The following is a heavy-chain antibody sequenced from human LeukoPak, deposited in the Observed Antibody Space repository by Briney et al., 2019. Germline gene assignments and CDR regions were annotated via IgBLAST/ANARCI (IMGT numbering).Heavy chain of an antibody. Sequence: ASVNLSCTASGYTFTGYYIHWVRQAPGPGHGWMGWISTNSGGTTYAQPSQGRVTMTRDTSITTAYMELSRLRSDDTAVYYCATESSCDTTNCLARTDWFDPWGQGTLVTVSS. CDR3: ATESSCDTTNCLARTDWFDP. V-gene: IGHV1-2*02. D-gene: IGHD2/OR15-2a*01. J-gene: IGHJ5*02. CDR1: GYTFTGYY. CDR2: ISTNSGGT.